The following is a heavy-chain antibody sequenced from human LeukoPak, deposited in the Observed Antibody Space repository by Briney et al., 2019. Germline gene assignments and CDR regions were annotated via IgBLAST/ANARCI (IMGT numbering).Heavy chain of an antibody. CDR3: ARDGLPTYYYDSSGRPYDY. V-gene: IGHV1-2*02. CDR2: INPNSGGT. J-gene: IGHJ4*02. CDR1: GYTFTGYY. D-gene: IGHD3-22*01. Sequence: ASVKVSCKASGYTFTGYYMHWVRQAPGQGLEWMGWINPNSGGTNYAQKFQGRATMTRDTSISTAYMELSRLRSDDTAVYYCARDGLPTYYYDSSGRPYDYWGQGTLVTVSS.